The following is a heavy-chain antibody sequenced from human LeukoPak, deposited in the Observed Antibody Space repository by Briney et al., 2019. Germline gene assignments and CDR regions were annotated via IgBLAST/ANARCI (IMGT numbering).Heavy chain of an antibody. D-gene: IGHD1-26*01. CDR3: ARGLVGAAGAFDI. CDR1: GGSISSYY. CDR2: LYYTGST. Sequence: SETLSLTCTVSGGSISSYYWSWIRQPPGKGLEWIGYLYYTGSTNYNPSLKSRVTISGDTSKNQFSLKLSSVTAADTAVYYCARGLVGAAGAFDIWGQGTTVTVSS. J-gene: IGHJ3*02. V-gene: IGHV4-59*01.